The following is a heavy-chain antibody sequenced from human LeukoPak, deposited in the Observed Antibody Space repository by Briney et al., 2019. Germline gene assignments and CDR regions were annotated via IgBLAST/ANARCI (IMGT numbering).Heavy chain of an antibody. J-gene: IGHJ4*02. Sequence: GGSLRLSCAAPGFTFSGYWMHWVRQAPGKGLVWVSRINTDGSSTTYADSVKGRFTISRDNAKNTLYLQMNSLRVEDTAVYYCARGRITSSWYYFDYWGQGTLVTVSS. D-gene: IGHD6-13*01. CDR2: INTDGSST. V-gene: IGHV3-74*01. CDR1: GFTFSGYW. CDR3: ARGRITSSWYYFDY.